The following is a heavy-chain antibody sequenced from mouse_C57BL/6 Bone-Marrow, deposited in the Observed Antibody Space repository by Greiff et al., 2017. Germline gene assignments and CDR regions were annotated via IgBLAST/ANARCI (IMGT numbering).Heavy chain of an antibody. V-gene: IGHV5-12*01. CDR3: ARCGYFSMDY. J-gene: IGHJ4*01. CDR1: GFTFSDYY. CDR2: ISNGGGST. Sequence: EVQGVESGGGLVQPGGSLKLSCAASGFTFSDYYMYWVRQTPEKRLEWVAYISNGGGSTYYPDTVKGRFTISRDNAKNTLYLQMSRLKSEDTAMYYCARCGYFSMDYWGQGTSVTVSS.